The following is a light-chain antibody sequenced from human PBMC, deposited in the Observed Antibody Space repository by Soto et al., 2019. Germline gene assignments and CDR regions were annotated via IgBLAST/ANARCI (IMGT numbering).Light chain of an antibody. Sequence: QSALTQPRSVSGSPGQSVTISCTGTSSDVGVYDYVSWYQQHPGKAPKLMIYDVTKRPSGVPDRFSGSKSANTASLTISGLQAEYEADYYCCSYAGSYTFVFGTGTKVTVL. CDR1: SSDVGVYDY. CDR2: DVT. V-gene: IGLV2-11*01. J-gene: IGLJ1*01. CDR3: CSYAGSYTFV.